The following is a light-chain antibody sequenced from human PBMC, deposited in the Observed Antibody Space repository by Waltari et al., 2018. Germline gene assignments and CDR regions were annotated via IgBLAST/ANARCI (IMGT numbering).Light chain of an antibody. CDR3: CSFTSRSTWV. CDR2: DVS. J-gene: IGLJ3*02. Sequence: QSALTQPASVSGSPGQSITIPCTGTSSDVGGYNYVSWYQQHPGKVPKLVIFDVSNRPSEVANRFSGSKSGNTSSLTISGLQAEDESDYYCCSFTSRSTWVFGVGTKLTVL. V-gene: IGLV2-14*01. CDR1: SSDVGGYNY.